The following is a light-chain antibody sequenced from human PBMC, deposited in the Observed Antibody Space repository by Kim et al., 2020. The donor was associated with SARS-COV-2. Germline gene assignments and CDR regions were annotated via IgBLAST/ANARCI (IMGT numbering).Light chain of an antibody. Sequence: DIQMTQSPSALSASVGDRVTITCRASQSIGTWLAWYQQKPGKAPELLIHKASSLESGVPSRFSGSGSGTEFTLTITSLQPDDFATYYCQHYNSFYTFGQGTKLEI. V-gene: IGKV1-5*03. CDR2: KAS. J-gene: IGKJ2*01. CDR1: QSIGTW. CDR3: QHYNSFYT.